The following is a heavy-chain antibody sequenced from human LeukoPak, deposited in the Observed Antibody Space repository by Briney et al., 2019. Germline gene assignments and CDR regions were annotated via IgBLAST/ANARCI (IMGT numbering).Heavy chain of an antibody. J-gene: IGHJ6*02. CDR3: ARGYHYGLDV. V-gene: IGHV3-74*01. CDR1: GFAFSSFT. CDR2: IKSDGTST. Sequence: PGGSLRLSCAAPGFAFSSFTIHWARQAPGKGLVWVSRIKSDGTSTTYADSVKGRFSISRDNAKKTLYLQMNNLRVDDTAVYYCARGYHYGLDVWGQGTTVTVSS.